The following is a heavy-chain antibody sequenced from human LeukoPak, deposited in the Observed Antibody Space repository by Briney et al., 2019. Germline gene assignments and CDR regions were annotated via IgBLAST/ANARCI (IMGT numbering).Heavy chain of an antibody. Sequence: SETLSLTCTVSGGSISSGDYYWSWIRQPPGKGLEWIGYIYYSGSTYYNPSLKSRVTISVDTSKNQFSLKLSSVTAADTAVYYCARVGEICSSTSCSNYFDYWGQGTLVTVSS. V-gene: IGHV4-30-4*08. CDR3: ARVGEICSSTSCSNYFDY. CDR1: GGSISSGDYY. D-gene: IGHD2-2*01. CDR2: IYYSGST. J-gene: IGHJ4*02.